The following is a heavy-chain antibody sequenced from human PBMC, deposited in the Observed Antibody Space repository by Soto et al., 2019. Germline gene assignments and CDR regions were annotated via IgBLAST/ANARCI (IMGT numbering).Heavy chain of an antibody. CDR2: IKSKTDGGTT. J-gene: IGHJ3*02. CDR1: GFTFSNAW. D-gene: IGHD3-3*01. CDR3: TTDLLEWLPYAFDI. V-gene: IGHV3-15*07. Sequence: PGGSLRLSCAASGFTFSNAWMNWVRQAPGMGLEWVGRIKSKTDGGTTDYAAPVKGRFTISRDDSKNTLYLQMNSLKTEDTAVYYCTTDLLEWLPYAFDIWGQGTMVTVSS.